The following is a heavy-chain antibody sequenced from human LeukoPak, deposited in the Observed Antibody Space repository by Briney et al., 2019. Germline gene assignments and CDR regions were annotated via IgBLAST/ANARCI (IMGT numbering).Heavy chain of an antibody. D-gene: IGHD2-21*02. CDR2: ISYDGSNK. J-gene: IGHJ6*04. V-gene: IGHV3-30*18. CDR3: AKAHSGGDQPRHGMDV. CDR1: GFTFSSYG. Sequence: PGGSLRLSCAASGFTFSSYGMHWVRQAPGKGLEWVAVISYDGSNKYYADSVKGRFTISRDNSKNTLYLQMNSLRAEDTAVYYCAKAHSGGDQPRHGMDVWGKGTTVTVSS.